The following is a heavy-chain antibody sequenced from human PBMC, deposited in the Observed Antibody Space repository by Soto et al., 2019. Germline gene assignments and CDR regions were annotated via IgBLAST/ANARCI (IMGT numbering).Heavy chain of an antibody. Sequence: ASVKVSCKASGYTFTSYGISWVRQAPGQGLEWMGWISAYNGNTNYAQKLQGRVTMTTDTSTSTAYMELRSLRSDDTAVYYCARDLIYCSSTSCYAPHDAFEFWGQGTMVIVSS. CDR3: ARDLIYCSSTSCYAPHDAFEF. CDR1: GYTFTSYG. V-gene: IGHV1-18*01. CDR2: ISAYNGNT. D-gene: IGHD2-2*01. J-gene: IGHJ3*01.